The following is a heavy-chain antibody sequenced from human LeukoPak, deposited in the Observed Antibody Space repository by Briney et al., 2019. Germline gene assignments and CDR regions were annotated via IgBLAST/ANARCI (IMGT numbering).Heavy chain of an antibody. Sequence: WMGWISVYNGNTNYAQKLQGRVTMTIDTSTSTAYMELRSLRSDDTAVYYCARDLAARALDYWGQGTLVTVSS. CDR3: ARDLAARALDY. J-gene: IGHJ4*02. V-gene: IGHV1-18*01. CDR2: ISVYNGNT. D-gene: IGHD6-6*01.